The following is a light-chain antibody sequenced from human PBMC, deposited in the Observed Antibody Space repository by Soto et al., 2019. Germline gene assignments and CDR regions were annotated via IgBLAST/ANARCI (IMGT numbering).Light chain of an antibody. V-gene: IGLV2-14*01. CDR1: SSDVGGYNY. CDR2: EVS. Sequence: QSVLTQPASVSGSPGQSITISCTGTSSDVGGYNYVSWYQQHPGKAPKLMIYEVSNRPSGVSNRFSGSKSGNTASLTISGLQAEDEADYYCSSYTSSLSVFGTGTKLTVL. J-gene: IGLJ1*01. CDR3: SSYTSSLSV.